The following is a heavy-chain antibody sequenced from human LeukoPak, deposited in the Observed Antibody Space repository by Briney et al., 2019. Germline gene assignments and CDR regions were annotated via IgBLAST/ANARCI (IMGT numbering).Heavy chain of an antibody. V-gene: IGHV3-30*02. CDR2: IRYDGSNK. CDR1: GFTFSTYG. D-gene: IGHD1-1*01. Sequence: PGGSLRLSCAASGFTFSTYGMHWVRQASGKGLEWVAFIRYDGSNKYYADSVKGRFTISRDNSKNTLYLQMNSLRAEDTAMYFCAKDKDPWKSTSISDFDYWGQGTLVTVSS. J-gene: IGHJ4*02. CDR3: AKDKDPWKSTSISDFDY.